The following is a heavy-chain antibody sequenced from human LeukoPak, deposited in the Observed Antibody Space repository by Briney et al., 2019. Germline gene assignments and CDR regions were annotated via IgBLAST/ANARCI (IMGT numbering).Heavy chain of an antibody. D-gene: IGHD5-12*01. Sequence: ASVKVSCKASGYTFTSYYMHWVRQAPGQGLEWMGIINPSGGTTTYAQKFQGRVTVTRDTSTSTVYMELSSLTSEDTAVCYCGNSGYGGLDYWGQGTLVTVSS. V-gene: IGHV1-46*03. CDR1: GYTFTSYY. J-gene: IGHJ4*02. CDR3: GNSGYGGLDY. CDR2: INPSGGTT.